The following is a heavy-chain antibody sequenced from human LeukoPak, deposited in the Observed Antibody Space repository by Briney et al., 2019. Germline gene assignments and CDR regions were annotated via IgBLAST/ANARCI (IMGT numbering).Heavy chain of an antibody. V-gene: IGHV4-39*07. CDR2: IYYSGST. J-gene: IGHJ4*02. CDR3: ARDVGGVFILGPFDY. Sequence: SETLSLTCTVSGGSMSSSSYYWGWIRQPPGKGLEWIGSIYYSGSTYYNPSLKSRVTISVDTSKNQFSLKLSSVTAADTAVYYCARDVGGVFILGPFDYWGQGTLVTVSS. D-gene: IGHD2-8*01. CDR1: GGSMSSSSYY.